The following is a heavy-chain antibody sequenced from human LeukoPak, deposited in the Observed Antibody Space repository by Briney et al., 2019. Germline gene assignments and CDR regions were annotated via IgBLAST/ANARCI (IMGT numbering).Heavy chain of an antibody. CDR2: IKQDGSEK. V-gene: IGHV3-7*03. D-gene: IGHD1-26*01. Sequence: SGGSLRLSCAASGFAFSSYWMSWVRQAPGKGLEWVANIKQDGSEKYYVDSVKGRFTISRDSAKNSLYLQMNSLRAEDTAVYYCARDLAISGSYYHFEDYWGQGTLVTVSS. CDR1: GFAFSSYW. CDR3: ARDLAISGSYYHFEDY. J-gene: IGHJ4*02.